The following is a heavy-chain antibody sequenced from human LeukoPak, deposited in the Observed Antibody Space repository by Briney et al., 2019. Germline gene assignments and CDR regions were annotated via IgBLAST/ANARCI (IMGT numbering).Heavy chain of an antibody. Sequence: SVKVSCKASGGTFSNYAISWVRQAPGQGLEWMGRIIPILGIANYAQKFQGRVTITADKSTSTAYMELSSLRSEDTAVYYCARELTTVGYYYYYGMDVWGQGTTVTVFS. V-gene: IGHV1-69*04. J-gene: IGHJ6*02. D-gene: IGHD4-17*01. CDR2: IIPILGIA. CDR1: GGTFSNYA. CDR3: ARELTTVGYYYYYGMDV.